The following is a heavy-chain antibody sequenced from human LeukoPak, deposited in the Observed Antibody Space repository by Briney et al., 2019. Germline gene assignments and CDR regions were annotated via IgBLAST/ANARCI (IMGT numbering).Heavy chain of an antibody. CDR3: ARDVGGGYCSSTSCYRYFQH. CDR1: GFTFSAYY. V-gene: IGHV3-11*01. J-gene: IGHJ1*01. D-gene: IGHD2-2*01. CDR2: ISTSGYTI. Sequence: SGGSLRLSCEASGFTFSAYYMTWIRQAPGKGLEWISYISTSGYTIYYADSVRGRFTISRDNAKNSLFLQMNSLTVDDTAVYYCARDVGGGYCSSTSCYRYFQHWGQGTLVTVSS.